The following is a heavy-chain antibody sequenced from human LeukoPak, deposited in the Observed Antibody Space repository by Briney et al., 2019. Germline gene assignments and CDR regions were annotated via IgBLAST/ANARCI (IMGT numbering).Heavy chain of an antibody. CDR2: INHSGST. CDR1: GGSFSGYY. CDR3: ARVGYSYVINDWSRTGLGAYPTKYYYHMDV. D-gene: IGHD5-18*01. J-gene: IGHJ6*03. V-gene: IGHV4-34*01. Sequence: SETLSLTCAVYGGSFSGYYWSWIRQPPGKGLEWFGEINHSGSTNYNPSLESRVTISGDTSKNQFSLNLSSVTAADTAVYFCARVGYSYVINDWSRTGLGAYPTKYYYHMDVWGKGTTVTVSS.